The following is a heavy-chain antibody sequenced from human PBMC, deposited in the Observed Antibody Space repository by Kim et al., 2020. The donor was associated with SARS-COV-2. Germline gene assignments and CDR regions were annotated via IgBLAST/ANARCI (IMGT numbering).Heavy chain of an antibody. CDR2: ISTYNGNA. CDR1: GYTFSSYG. J-gene: IGHJ4*02. Sequence: ASVKVSCKASGYTFSSYGISWVRQAPGQGLEWMGWISTYNGNANYAQKLQGRVTMTTDTSTTTVYMELRSLRSDDTAIYYCVRDPAVTTPSSDSWGQGTLVTVSS. V-gene: IGHV1-18*01. CDR3: VRDPAVTTPSSDS. D-gene: IGHD4-17*01.